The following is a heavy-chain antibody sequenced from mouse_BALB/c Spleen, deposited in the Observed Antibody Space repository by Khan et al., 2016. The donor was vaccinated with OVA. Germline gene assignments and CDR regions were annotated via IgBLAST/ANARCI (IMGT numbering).Heavy chain of an antibody. Sequence: QVRLQQFGAELVRPGVSVKISCKGSGYTFTDFTLHWVKQSHAMSLEWIGVISTYYGDATYNQRFKDKATMTVDKSSSTAYMELARLTSEDSATDYCTRGGGGNRFAYWGQGTLVTVSA. CDR1: GYTFTDFT. CDR2: ISTYYGDA. J-gene: IGHJ3*01. CDR3: TRGGGGNRFAY. V-gene: IGHV1S137*01.